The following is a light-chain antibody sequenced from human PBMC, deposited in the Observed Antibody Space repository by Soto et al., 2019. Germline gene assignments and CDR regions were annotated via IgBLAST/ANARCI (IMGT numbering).Light chain of an antibody. CDR2: GAS. Sequence: EIELTQSPGTLSLSPGERATLSCRASPTITNNYLAWYQQKPGQAPRLLIYGASSRVTGIPDRFSGSGSGTDFALTISRLEPEDFVVYYCQQYGTSPITFGQGTRLEMK. CDR1: PTITNNY. J-gene: IGKJ5*01. V-gene: IGKV3-20*01. CDR3: QQYGTSPIT.